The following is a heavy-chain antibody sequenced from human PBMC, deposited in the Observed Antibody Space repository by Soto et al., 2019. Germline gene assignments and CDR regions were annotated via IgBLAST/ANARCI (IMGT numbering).Heavy chain of an antibody. CDR3: VTVEMHAGELTPNFDR. V-gene: IGHV4-39*01. CDR2: IYYTGNT. J-gene: IGHJ4*02. D-gene: IGHD3-16*01. Sequence: PSETLSLTCTVSGDSLRSSYHYWGWIRQSPGKGLEWIGSIYYTGNTYYNPSLKSRVSISVDMATNEISLRLRAESVAGTAVYYCVTVEMHAGELTPNFDRWGQGALVTVYS. CDR1: GDSLRSSYHY.